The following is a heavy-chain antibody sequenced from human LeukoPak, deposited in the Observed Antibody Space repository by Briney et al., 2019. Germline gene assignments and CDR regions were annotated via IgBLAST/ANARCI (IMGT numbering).Heavy chain of an antibody. V-gene: IGHV1-46*01. Sequence: ASVKVSCKASGYTFTNYDFNWMRQATGQGLEWMGIINPSGGSTSYAQKFQGRVTMTRDTSTSTVYMELSSLRSEDTAVYYCARDPKADRHVDYWGQGTLVTVSS. CDR3: ARDPKADRHVDY. J-gene: IGHJ4*02. CDR2: INPSGGST. CDR1: GYTFTNYD.